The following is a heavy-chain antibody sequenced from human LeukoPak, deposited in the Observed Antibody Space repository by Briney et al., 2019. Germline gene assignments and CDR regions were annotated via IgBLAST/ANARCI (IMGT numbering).Heavy chain of an antibody. D-gene: IGHD3-10*01. Sequence: PSQTLSLTCTVSGGSISSGSYYWSWIRQPAGKGLEWIGRIYTSGSTNYNPSLKSRVTTSVDTSKNQFSLKLSSVTAADTAVYYCARGGYYGSGNDFRFDPWGQGTLVTVSS. J-gene: IGHJ5*02. CDR2: IYTSGST. V-gene: IGHV4-61*02. CDR1: GGSISSGSYY. CDR3: ARGGYYGSGNDFRFDP.